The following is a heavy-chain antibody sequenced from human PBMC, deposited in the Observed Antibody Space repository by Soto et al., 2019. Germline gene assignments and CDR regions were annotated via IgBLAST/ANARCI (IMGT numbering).Heavy chain of an antibody. D-gene: IGHD6-19*01. CDR1: GGTLSSYA. Sequence: GASVKVSCKASGGTLSSYAISWVRPAPGQGLEWVGGIIPIFGTANYAQKFQGRVTITADESTSIAYMELSSLRSEDTAVYYCARVCSSGPALRYDGMGVWGQGTTVTVSS. V-gene: IGHV1-69*13. J-gene: IGHJ6*01. CDR3: ARVCSSGPALRYDGMGV. CDR2: IIPIFGTA.